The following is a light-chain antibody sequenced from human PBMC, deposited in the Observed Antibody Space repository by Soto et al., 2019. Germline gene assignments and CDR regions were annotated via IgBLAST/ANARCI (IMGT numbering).Light chain of an antibody. J-gene: IGKJ2*01. CDR2: SRS. V-gene: IGKV3-20*01. CDR3: QQYGNSPFT. CDR1: QSVTGDK. Sequence: EIVLTQSPGPLSLSPGNSAALSCRASQSVTGDKVAWYQQRPGQAPRLLIYSRSTRATDIPARFRGSGSGTDYTLTMNRVEPEDFALYYCQQYGNSPFTFGQGTKLEI.